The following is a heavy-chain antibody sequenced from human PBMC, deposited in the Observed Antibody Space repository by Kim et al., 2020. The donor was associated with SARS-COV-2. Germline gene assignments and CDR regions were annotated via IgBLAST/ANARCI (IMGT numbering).Heavy chain of an antibody. V-gene: IGHV1-18*01. D-gene: IGHD3-10*01. CDR3: ARASSSGSLDY. J-gene: IGHJ4*02. Sequence: NYAQKLQGRVTMTTDTSTSTAYMELRSLRSDDTAVYYCARASSSGSLDYWGQGTLVTVSS.